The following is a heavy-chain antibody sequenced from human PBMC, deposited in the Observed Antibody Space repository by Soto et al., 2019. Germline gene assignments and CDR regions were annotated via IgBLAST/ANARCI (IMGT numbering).Heavy chain of an antibody. V-gene: IGHV3-23*01. CDR1: GFTFRNYA. CDR2: ISGSGGRT. Sequence: EVQLLESGGGLVQRGGSLRLSCAVSGFTFRNYAMSWVRQAPGKGLEWVSAISGSGGRTYYADSVKGRATTSRDNSKNTLFLQMNSLRDEDTVVYYCARGDSYYDFGIECWGQGTVVTVSS. D-gene: IGHD3-3*01. J-gene: IGHJ4*02. CDR3: ARGDSYYDFGIEC.